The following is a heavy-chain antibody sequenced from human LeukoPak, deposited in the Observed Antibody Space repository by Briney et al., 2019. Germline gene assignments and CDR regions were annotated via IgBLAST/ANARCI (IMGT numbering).Heavy chain of an antibody. J-gene: IGHJ4*02. CDR2: IYYSGST. CDR1: GASISNYY. V-gene: IGHV4-30-4*08. CDR3: ARKIDPGPYYFDY. Sequence: SETLSLTCTVSGASISNYYWSWIRQPPGKGLEWIGYIYYSGSTYYNPSLKSRVTISVDTSKNQFSLKLSSVTAADTAVYYCARKIDPGPYYFDYWGQGTLVTVSS.